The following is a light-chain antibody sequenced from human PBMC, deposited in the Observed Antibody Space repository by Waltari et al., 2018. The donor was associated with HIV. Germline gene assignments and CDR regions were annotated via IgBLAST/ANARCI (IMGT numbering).Light chain of an antibody. J-gene: IGLJ1*01. Sequence: QSALTQPASVSGSPGQSITLPCTGTSSDVGSYNVVSWYQQHPGKAPKLMIYEVNKRPAGVSNRVSGSKSGNTASLTISGLQAEDDADYHCCSYAGSSTHVFGTGTKVTVL. CDR3: CSYAGSSTHV. CDR2: EVN. CDR1: SSDVGSYNV. V-gene: IGLV2-23*02.